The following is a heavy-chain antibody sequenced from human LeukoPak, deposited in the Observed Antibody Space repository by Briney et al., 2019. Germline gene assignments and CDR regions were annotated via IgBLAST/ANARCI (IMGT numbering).Heavy chain of an antibody. CDR2: ISGSGGST. Sequence: GGSLRLSCAASGFTFSSYAMSWVRQAPGKGLEWVSAISGSGGSTYYADSVKGRFTISRDNSKNTLYLQMNSLRAEDTAVYYCAKLHNYYYDSSGNGNWFDPWGQGTLVTVSS. CDR3: AKLHNYYYDSSGNGNWFDP. V-gene: IGHV3-23*01. CDR1: GFTFSSYA. D-gene: IGHD3-22*01. J-gene: IGHJ5*02.